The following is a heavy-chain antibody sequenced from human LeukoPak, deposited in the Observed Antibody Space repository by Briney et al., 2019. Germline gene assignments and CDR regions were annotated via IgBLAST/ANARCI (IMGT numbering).Heavy chain of an antibody. V-gene: IGHV4-59*08. CDR1: GGSISSYY. CDR2: IYYSGST. J-gene: IGHJ4*02. CDR3: ARHPKYSSSWYSFDY. Sequence: SETLSLTCTVSGGSISSYYWSWIRQPPGKGLEWIGYIYYSGSTNYNPSLKSRVTISVDTPKNQFSLKLSSVTAADTAVYYCARHPKYSSSWYSFDYWGQGTLVTVSS. D-gene: IGHD6-13*01.